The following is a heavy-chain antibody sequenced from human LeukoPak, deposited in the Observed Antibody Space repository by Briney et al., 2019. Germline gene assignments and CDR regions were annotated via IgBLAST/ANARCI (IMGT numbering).Heavy chain of an antibody. D-gene: IGHD3-22*01. CDR2: IRTSSHI. CDR3: ARDSGYGFDI. V-gene: IGHV3-48*02. CDR1: GFTFSSCA. J-gene: IGHJ3*02. Sequence: GGSLRLSCAASGFTFSSCAMNWVRQAPGKGLEWVSYIRTSSHIYYAASVKGRFTISRDNAKNSLYLQMNSLRDEDTAVYYCARDSGYGFDIWGQGTKVTVSS.